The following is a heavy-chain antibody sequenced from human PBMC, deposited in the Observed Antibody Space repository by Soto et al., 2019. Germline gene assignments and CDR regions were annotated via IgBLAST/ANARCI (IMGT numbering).Heavy chain of an antibody. D-gene: IGHD4-17*01. CDR3: AKDNHYGDYGGIDY. CDR1: GFTFDDYA. V-gene: IGHV3-9*01. Sequence: GGSLRLSCAASGFTFDDYAMHWVRQAPGKGLEWVSGISWNSGSIGYADSVKGRFTISRDNAKNSLYLQMNSLRAEDTALYYCAKDNHYGDYGGIDYWGQGTLVTVSS. CDR2: ISWNSGSI. J-gene: IGHJ4*02.